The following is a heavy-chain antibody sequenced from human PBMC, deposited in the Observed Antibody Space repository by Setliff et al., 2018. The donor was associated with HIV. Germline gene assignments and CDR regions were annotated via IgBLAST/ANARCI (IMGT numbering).Heavy chain of an antibody. CDR3: ARDGYGGNSGGYFDL. Sequence: GGSLRLSCAASGFTFSSYAMHWVRQAPGKGVEWVSVMSYDGSDKKYADSVKGRFTISRDNSKNSLYLQMNSLRAEDTAVYYCARDGYGGNSGGYFDLWGRGTLVTVSS. J-gene: IGHJ2*01. CDR2: MSYDGSDK. V-gene: IGHV3-30*04. D-gene: IGHD4-17*01. CDR1: GFTFSSYA.